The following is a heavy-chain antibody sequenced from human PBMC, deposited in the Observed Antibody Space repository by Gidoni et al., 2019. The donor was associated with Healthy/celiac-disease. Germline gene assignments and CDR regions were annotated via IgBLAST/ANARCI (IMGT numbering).Heavy chain of an antibody. CDR1: GGSISSSSYY. CDR3: ARRVFSGSYRTLDSQGEFDP. Sequence: QMQLQESGPGLVTPSETLSLTCTVSGGSISSSSYYWGWIRQPPGKGLEWIGSIYYSGSTYYNPSLKSRVTISVDTAKNQFSLKLSSVTAADTAVYYCARRVFSGSYRTLDSQGEFDPWGQGTLVTVSS. V-gene: IGHV4-39*01. D-gene: IGHD1-26*01. J-gene: IGHJ5*02. CDR2: IYYSGST.